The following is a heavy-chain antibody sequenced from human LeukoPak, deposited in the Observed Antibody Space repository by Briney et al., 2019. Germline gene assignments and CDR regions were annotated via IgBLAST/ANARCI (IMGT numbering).Heavy chain of an antibody. CDR3: AYEAAAGHNWFDP. CDR1: GYTFTSYY. J-gene: IGHJ5*02. V-gene: IGHV1-46*01. CDR2: INPSGGST. Sequence: ASVKVSCKASGYTFTSYYMHWVRQAPGQGLEWMGIINPSGGSTSYAQKFQGRVTMTRDMSTSTVYMELSSLRSEDTAVYYCAYEAAAGHNWFDPWGQGTLVTVSS. D-gene: IGHD6-13*01.